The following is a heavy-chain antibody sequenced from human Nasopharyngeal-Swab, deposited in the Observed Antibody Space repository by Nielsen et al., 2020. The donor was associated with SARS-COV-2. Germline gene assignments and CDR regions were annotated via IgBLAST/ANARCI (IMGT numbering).Heavy chain of an antibody. CDR1: GFAFSGSA. Sequence: GGSLRLSCAASGFAFSGSAMHWVRQASGKGLEWVGRIRSKANSYATAYAESVKGRFTISRDDSTNTAYLQMNSLKTEDTAVYYCTRATATTGSYCWGQGTLVTVSS. D-gene: IGHD1-26*01. CDR2: IRSKANSYAT. J-gene: IGHJ4*02. CDR3: TRATATTGSYC. V-gene: IGHV3-73*01.